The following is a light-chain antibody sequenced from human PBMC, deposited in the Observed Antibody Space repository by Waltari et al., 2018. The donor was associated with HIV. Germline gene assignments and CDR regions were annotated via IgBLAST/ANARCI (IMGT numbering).Light chain of an antibody. CDR3: SAWDDKLTALV. J-gene: IGLJ2*01. CDR1: SSNIGTHF. Sequence: QSVLTQPPSASGTPGQRVTISCSGNSSNIGTHFVSWYQQVPGMAPKLLIYQNDQRPSGVPDRFSGSKSGTSASLAISGLRSEDEADYYCSAWDDKLTALVFGGGTKLTDL. CDR2: QND. V-gene: IGLV1-47*01.